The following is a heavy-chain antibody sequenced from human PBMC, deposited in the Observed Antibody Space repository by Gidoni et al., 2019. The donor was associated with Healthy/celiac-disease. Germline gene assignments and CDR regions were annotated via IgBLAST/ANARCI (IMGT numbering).Heavy chain of an antibody. CDR2: IWYDGSNK. J-gene: IGHJ3*02. Sequence: QGQLVESGGGVVQPGRSRRLSCAGSGVTFSSHGMHWVRQAPGKGLEWVAVIWYDGSNKYYADSVKGRFTISRDNSKNTLYLQMNSLRAEDTAVYYCARDRATRAFDIWGQGTMVTVSS. V-gene: IGHV3-33*01. CDR1: GVTFSSHG. CDR3: ARDRATRAFDI. D-gene: IGHD5-12*01.